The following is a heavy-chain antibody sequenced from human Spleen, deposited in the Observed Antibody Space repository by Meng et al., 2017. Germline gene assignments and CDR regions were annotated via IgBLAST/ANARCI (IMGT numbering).Heavy chain of an antibody. CDR1: GGSFSGYY. CDR3: ARGFVKYTVTRVGNWFDP. D-gene: IGHD4-17*01. J-gene: IGHJ5*02. CDR2: INHSGST. Sequence: QVQLQQWGAGMLKPSETLSLTCAVYGGSFSGYYWSWIRQPPGKGLEWIGEINHSGSTNYNPSLKSRVTISVDTSKNQFSLKLSSVTAADTAVYYCARGFVKYTVTRVGNWFDPWGQGTLVTVS. V-gene: IGHV4-34*01.